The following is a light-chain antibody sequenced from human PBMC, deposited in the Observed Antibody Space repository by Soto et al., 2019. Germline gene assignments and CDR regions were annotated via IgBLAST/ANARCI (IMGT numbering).Light chain of an antibody. J-gene: IGLJ2*01. Sequence: QSALTQPPSASGSPGQSVTISCTGTSSDVGGYNYVSWYQQHPGKAPKLMISEVSKRPSGFPDRFSGSKSGNTASLTVSGLQAEEEADYYCSSFACNNTLVFGGGTKLTVL. CDR2: EVS. V-gene: IGLV2-8*01. CDR3: SSFACNNTLV. CDR1: SSDVGGYNY.